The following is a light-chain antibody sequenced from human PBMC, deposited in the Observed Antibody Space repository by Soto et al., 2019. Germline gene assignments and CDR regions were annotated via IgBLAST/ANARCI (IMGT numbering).Light chain of an antibody. CDR1: SSNIGSNY. CDR2: RNN. J-gene: IGLJ1*01. V-gene: IGLV1-47*03. Sequence: VLTQPLSANGIHVQRLTIIYSENSSNIGSNYVYWYQQLPGTAPKLLIYRNNQRPSWVPDRFSGSKSATSASLAFSGHCSEDEADYYCAAWEGSLRCSYVLRTVTKVT. CDR3: AAWEGSLRCSYV.